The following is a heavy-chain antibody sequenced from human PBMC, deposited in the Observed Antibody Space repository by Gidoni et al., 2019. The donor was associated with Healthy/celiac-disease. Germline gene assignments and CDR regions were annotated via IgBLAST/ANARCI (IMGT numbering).Heavy chain of an antibody. CDR2: ISAYNGNT. J-gene: IGHJ6*02. CDR3: ARGGPGITIFGVVYYYGMDV. Sequence: QVQLVQSGAEVKKPGASVTVSCKASGYTFTSYGISWVRQAPGQGLEWMGWISAYNGNTNYAQKLQGRVTMTTDTSTSTAYMELRSLRSDDTAVYYCARGGPGITIFGVVYYYGMDVWGQGTTVTVSS. V-gene: IGHV1-18*01. D-gene: IGHD3-3*01. CDR1: GYTFTSYG.